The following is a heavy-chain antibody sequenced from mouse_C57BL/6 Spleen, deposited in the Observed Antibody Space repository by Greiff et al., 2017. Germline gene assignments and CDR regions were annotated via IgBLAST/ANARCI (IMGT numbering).Heavy chain of an antibody. Sequence: VKLMESGAELARPGASVKLSCKASGYTFTSYGISWVKQRTGQGLEWIGEIYPRSGNTYYNEKFKGKATLTADKSSSTAYMELRSLTSEDSAVYFCASPSYGSSYGTWGQGTTLTVSS. CDR2: IYPRSGNT. D-gene: IGHD1-1*01. J-gene: IGHJ2*01. CDR3: ASPSYGSSYGT. V-gene: IGHV1-81*01. CDR1: GYTFTSYG.